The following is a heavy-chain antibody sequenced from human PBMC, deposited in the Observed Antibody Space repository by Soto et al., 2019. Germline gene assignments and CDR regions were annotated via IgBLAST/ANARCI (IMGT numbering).Heavy chain of an antibody. CDR2: IYSGGIT. J-gene: IGHJ6*02. D-gene: IGHD6-19*01. V-gene: IGHV3-66*01. Sequence: VQLMEYGGGLVQPGGSLRLSCAASGFTVSTHYMSWVRQDPGKGLERVSVIYSGGITYYADSVRGRFTISRDISKKTLHLQKNSLRVEDKAVYYCVREAVAGAGAYSCSGLDVWGHGTTVIVSS. CDR3: VREAVAGAGAYSCSGLDV. CDR1: GFTVSTHY.